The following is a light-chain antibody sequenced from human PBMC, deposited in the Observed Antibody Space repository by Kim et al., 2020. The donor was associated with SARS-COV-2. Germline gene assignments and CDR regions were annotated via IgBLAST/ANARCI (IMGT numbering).Light chain of an antibody. CDR2: VAS. J-gene: IGKJ5*01. Sequence: ENVLTQSPGTLSLSPGERATLSCRASQSVSSTYFAWYQQKPGQAPRLLIYVASSRAPGIPDRFSGSGSGTDFTLTISRLEPEDFAVYYCQQYGSSPFTFGQGTRLEIK. CDR1: QSVSSTY. V-gene: IGKV3-20*01. CDR3: QQYGSSPFT.